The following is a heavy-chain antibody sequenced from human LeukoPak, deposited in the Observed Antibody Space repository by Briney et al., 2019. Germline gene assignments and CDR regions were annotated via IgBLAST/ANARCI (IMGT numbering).Heavy chain of an antibody. J-gene: IGHJ4*02. Sequence: GGSLRLSCAASGFTFSSYGMHWVRQAPGKGLEWVAVISYDGSNKYYADSVKGRFTISRDNSKNTLYLQMNSLRAEDTAVYYCAKVLGSDYYDSSGYRPNYFDYWGQGTLVTVSS. D-gene: IGHD3-22*01. V-gene: IGHV3-30*18. CDR2: ISYDGSNK. CDR1: GFTFSSYG. CDR3: AKVLGSDYYDSSGYRPNYFDY.